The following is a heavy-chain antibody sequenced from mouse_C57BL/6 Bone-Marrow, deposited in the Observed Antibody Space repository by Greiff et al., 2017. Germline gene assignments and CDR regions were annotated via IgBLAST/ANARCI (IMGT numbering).Heavy chain of an antibody. D-gene: IGHD1-1*01. CDR2: IHPNSGST. CDR1: GYTFTSYW. V-gene: IGHV1-64*01. Sequence: QVQLQQPGAELVKPGASVKLSCKASGYTFTSYWMHWVKQRPGQGLEWIGMIHPNSGSTNYNEKFKSKATLTVDKSSCTAYMQLSSLTSEDSAVYYCARVHYYGSSYWYFDVWGTGTTVTVSS. J-gene: IGHJ1*03. CDR3: ARVHYYGSSYWYFDV.